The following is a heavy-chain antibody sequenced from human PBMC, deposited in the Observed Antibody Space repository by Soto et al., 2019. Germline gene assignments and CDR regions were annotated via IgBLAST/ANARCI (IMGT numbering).Heavy chain of an antibody. CDR3: PTPACAGISCGNYFSYGMDA. V-gene: IGHV1-69*01. D-gene: IGHD2-21*01. Sequence: QVQLVQSGAEVKQPGSSVKVSCKASGGSFSSYAITWVRQAPGQGLEWMGGIIVLVGTANYATNFQGRVTITADEPTSTAYMELSSLRFEDTAVNSCPTPACAGISCGNYFSYGMDAGGQGTTVTVSS. CDR1: GGSFSSYA. J-gene: IGHJ6*02. CDR2: IIVLVGTA.